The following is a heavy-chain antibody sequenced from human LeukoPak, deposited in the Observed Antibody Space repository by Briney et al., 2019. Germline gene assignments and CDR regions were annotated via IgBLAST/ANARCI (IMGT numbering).Heavy chain of an antibody. CDR3: ARGGGYNYGYGGNWFDP. CDR2: IDSDGSST. V-gene: IGHV3-74*01. J-gene: IGHJ5*02. Sequence: GGSLRLSCAASGFTFSSYWMHWVRQAPGKGLVWVSRIDSDGSSTNYADSVKGRFTISRDNAKNTLYLQMNSPRAEDTAVYYCARGGGYNYGYGGNWFDPWGQGTLVTVSS. CDR1: GFTFSSYW. D-gene: IGHD5-18*01.